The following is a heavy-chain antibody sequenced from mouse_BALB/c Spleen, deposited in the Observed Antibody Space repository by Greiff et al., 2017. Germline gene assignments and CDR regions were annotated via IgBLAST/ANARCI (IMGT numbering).Heavy chain of an antibody. D-gene: IGHD2-2*01. CDR1: GYAFTNYL. J-gene: IGHJ4*01. CDR2: INPGSGGT. V-gene: IGHV1-54*03. Sequence: QVQLQQSGAELVRPGTSVKVSCKASGYAFTNYLIEWVKQRPGQGLEWIGVINPGSGGTNYNEKFKGKATLTADKSSSTAYMQLSSLTSDDSAVYFCARSPYGFSYAMDYWGQGTSVTVSS. CDR3: ARSPYGFSYAMDY.